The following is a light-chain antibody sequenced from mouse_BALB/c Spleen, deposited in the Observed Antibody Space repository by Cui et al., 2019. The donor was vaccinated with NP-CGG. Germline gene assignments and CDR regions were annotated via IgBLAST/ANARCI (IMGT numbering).Light chain of an antibody. J-gene: IGLJ1*01. Sequence: QAVVTQALALTTSPGETVTLTCRSSTGAVTTTNYANWVQEKPDHLFTGLIGGTNNRAPGVPARFSGSLIGDKAALTITGAQTEDEAIYFCALWYSNHWVFGGGTKLTVL. CDR3: ALWYSNHWV. V-gene: IGLV1*01. CDR1: TGAVTTTNY. CDR2: GTN.